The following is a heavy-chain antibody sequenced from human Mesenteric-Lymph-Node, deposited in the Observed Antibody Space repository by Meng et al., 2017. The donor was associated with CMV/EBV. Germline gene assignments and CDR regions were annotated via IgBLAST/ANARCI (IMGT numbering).Heavy chain of an antibody. J-gene: IGHJ3*02. D-gene: IGHD1-1*01. Sequence: GGSLRLSCEAAGFTFSDAWMSWVRQAPGKGLEWVGRIRSKTAGGTIDYSAPVKGRFTLSRDDSRDRLYLDMNYMEPDDTAIYYCATDRVTGPPFYNAFDIWGQGTMVTVSS. CDR1: GFTFSDAW. CDR3: ATDRVTGPPFYNAFDI. CDR2: IRSKTAGGTI. V-gene: IGHV3-15*01.